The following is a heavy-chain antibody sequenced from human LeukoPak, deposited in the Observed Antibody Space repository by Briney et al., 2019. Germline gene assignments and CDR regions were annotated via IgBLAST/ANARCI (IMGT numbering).Heavy chain of an antibody. Sequence: SETLSLTCTVSGGSISSYYWSWIRQPPGKGLEWIGEINHSGSTNYNPSLKSRVTISVDTSKNQFSLKLSSVTAADTAVYYCARAGVVVAATHYWGQGTLVTVSS. J-gene: IGHJ4*02. CDR1: GGSISSYY. CDR2: INHSGST. V-gene: IGHV4-34*01. CDR3: ARAGVVVAATHY. D-gene: IGHD2-15*01.